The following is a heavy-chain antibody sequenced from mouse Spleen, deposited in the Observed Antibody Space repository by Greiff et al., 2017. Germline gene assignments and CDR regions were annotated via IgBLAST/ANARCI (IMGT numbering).Heavy chain of an antibody. D-gene: IGHD1-2*01. J-gene: IGHJ3*01. CDR3: ARDYGYETWFAY. Sequence: VQLQQPGAELVRPGTSVKLSCKASGYTFTSYWMHWVKQRPGQGLEWIGVIDPSDSYTNYNQKFKGKATLTVDTSSSTAYMQLSSLTSEDSAVYYCARDYGYETWFAYWGQGTLVTVSA. V-gene: IGHV1-59*01. CDR1: GYTFTSYW. CDR2: IDPSDSYT.